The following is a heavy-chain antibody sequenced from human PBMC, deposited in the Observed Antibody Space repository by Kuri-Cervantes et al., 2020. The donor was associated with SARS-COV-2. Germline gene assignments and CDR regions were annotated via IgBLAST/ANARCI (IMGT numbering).Heavy chain of an antibody. Sequence: SVKVSCKASGGTFSSYAISWVRQAPGQGLEWMGRIIPILGIANYAQKFQGRVTITADKSTSTAHMGLSSLRSEDTAVYYCASSRGENLDYWGQGTLVTVSS. CDR1: GGTFSSYA. CDR2: IIPILGIA. V-gene: IGHV1-69*04. J-gene: IGHJ4*02. D-gene: IGHD3-10*01. CDR3: ASSRGENLDY.